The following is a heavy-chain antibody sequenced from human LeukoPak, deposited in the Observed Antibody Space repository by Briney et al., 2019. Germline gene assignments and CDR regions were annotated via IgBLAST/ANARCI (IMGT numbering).Heavy chain of an antibody. CDR3: ARAPGYSSGWYYSGGDY. CDR2: ISSSSTI. J-gene: IGHJ4*02. Sequence: GGSLRLSCAASGFTFSSYSMNWVRQAPGKGLEWVSYISSSSTIYYADSVKGRFTISRDNAKNSLYLQMNSLRDEDTAVYYCARAPGYSSGWYYSGGDYWGQGTLVTVSS. D-gene: IGHD6-19*01. CDR1: GFTFSSYS. V-gene: IGHV3-48*02.